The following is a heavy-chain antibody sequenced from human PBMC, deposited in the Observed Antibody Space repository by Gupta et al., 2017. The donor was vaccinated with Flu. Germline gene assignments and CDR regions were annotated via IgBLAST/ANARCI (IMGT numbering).Heavy chain of an antibody. J-gene: IGHJ6*02. CDR1: GGSFSGYY. CDR2: INHSGST. Sequence: QVQLQQWGAGLLKPSETLSLTCAVYGGSFSGYYWSWIRQPPGKGLEWIGEINHSGSTNYNPSLKSRVTISVDTSKNQFSLKLSSVTAADTAVYYCARSPSLYGAYRRLRPWVDVWGQGTTVTVSS. CDR3: ARSPSLYGAYRRLRPWVDV. V-gene: IGHV4-34*01. D-gene: IGHD3-16*01.